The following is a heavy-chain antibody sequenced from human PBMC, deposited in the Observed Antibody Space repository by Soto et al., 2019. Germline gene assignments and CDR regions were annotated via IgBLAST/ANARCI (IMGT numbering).Heavy chain of an antibody. CDR1: GITATNGH. V-gene: IGHV3-53*01. D-gene: IGHD4-17*01. J-gene: IGHJ4*02. CDR2: IFSDDNT. Sequence: LRLSCAASGITATNGHMSWVRQAPGKGLEWVSVIFSDDNTYYADSVKGRFTISRDTSKNTVYLQMNSLRADDTAVYFCARDWNGDKYFDFWDQGSLVTVSS. CDR3: ARDWNGDKYFDF.